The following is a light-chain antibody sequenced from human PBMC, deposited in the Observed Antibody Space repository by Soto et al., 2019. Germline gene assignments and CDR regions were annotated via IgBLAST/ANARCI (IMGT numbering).Light chain of an antibody. V-gene: IGKV3-15*01. J-gene: IGKJ1*01. CDR3: QQDRSYS. CDR1: QSVSSN. CDR2: GAS. Sequence: EMVMKQSPATLSVSPGERATLSCRASQSVSSNLAWYQQKPGQAPRLLIYGASTRATGIPARFSGSGSGTEFTLTISSLQSEDFATYYCQQDRSYSFGQGTKV.